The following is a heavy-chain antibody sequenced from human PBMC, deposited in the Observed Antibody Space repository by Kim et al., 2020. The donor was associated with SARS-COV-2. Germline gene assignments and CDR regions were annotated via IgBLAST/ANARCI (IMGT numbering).Heavy chain of an antibody. V-gene: IGHV3-23*01. D-gene: IGHD2-15*01. CDR2: ISGSGGST. J-gene: IGHJ4*02. CDR1: GFTFSSYA. Sequence: GGSLRLSCAASGFTFSSYAMSWVRQAPGKGLEWVSAISGSGGSTYYADSVKGRFTISRDNSKNTLYLQMNSLRAEDTAVYYCAKASLGVVVVTTSYFDYWGQGTLVTVSS. CDR3: AKASLGVVVVTTSYFDY.